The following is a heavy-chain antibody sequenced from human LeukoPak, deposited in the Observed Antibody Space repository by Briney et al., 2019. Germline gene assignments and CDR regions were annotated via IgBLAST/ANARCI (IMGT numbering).Heavy chain of an antibody. V-gene: IGHV3-7*01. CDR3: ARDATMNGLSPSYFDC. CDR1: GFTFSSYS. Sequence: GGSLRLSCAASGFTFSSYSMNWVRQAPGKGLEWVANIKQDGSEKYYVDSVKGRFTISRDNAKNSLYLQMNSLRAEDTAVYYCARDATMNGLSPSYFDCWGQGTLVTVSS. J-gene: IGHJ4*02. D-gene: IGHD3-22*01. CDR2: IKQDGSEK.